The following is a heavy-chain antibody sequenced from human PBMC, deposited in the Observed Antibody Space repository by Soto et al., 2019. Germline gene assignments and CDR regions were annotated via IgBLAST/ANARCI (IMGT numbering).Heavy chain of an antibody. Sequence: PGGSLRLSCATSGSTFSSYGMHWVRQAPGKGLEWVAFISYDGSNKYYADSVKGRFTISRDNSKNTLYLQMNSLRAEDTAVYYCAKDVGVPQWLVREAFYYYGMDVWGQGTTVTVSS. CDR1: GSTFSSYG. D-gene: IGHD6-19*01. CDR3: AKDVGVPQWLVREAFYYYGMDV. CDR2: ISYDGSNK. J-gene: IGHJ6*02. V-gene: IGHV3-30*18.